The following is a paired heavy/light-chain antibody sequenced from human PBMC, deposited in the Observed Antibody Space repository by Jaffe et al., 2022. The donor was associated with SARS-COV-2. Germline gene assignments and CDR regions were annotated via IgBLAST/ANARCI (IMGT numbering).Heavy chain of an antibody. V-gene: IGHV4-4*07. D-gene: IGHD1-7*01. CDR2: IYTSGST. J-gene: IGHJ6*02. CDR3: ARDLGGTTHYYYGMDV. CDR1: GGSISSYY. Sequence: QVQLQESGPGLVKPSETLSLTCTVSGGSISSYYWSWIRQPAGKGLEWIGRIYTSGSTNYNPSLKSRVTMSVDTSKNQFSLKLSSVTAADTAVYYCARDLGGTTHYYYGMDVWGQGTTVTVSS.
Light chain of an antibody. CDR2: GAS. J-gene: IGKJ2*01. CDR1: QSVSSSY. CDR3: QQYGSVYT. V-gene: IGKV3-20*01. Sequence: EIVLTQSPGTLSLSPGERATLSCRASQSVSSSYLAWYQQKPGQAPRLLIYGASSRATGIPDRFSGSGSGTDFTLTISRLEPEDFAVYYCQQYGSVYTFGQGTKLEIK.